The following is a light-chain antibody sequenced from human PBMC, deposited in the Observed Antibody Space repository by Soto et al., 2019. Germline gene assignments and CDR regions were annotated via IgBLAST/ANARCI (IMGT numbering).Light chain of an antibody. CDR3: QQFNIYPH. CDR1: QGISSA. V-gene: IGKV1-13*02. CDR2: DAS. Sequence: AIQLTQSPSSLSASVGDRVTITCRASQGISSALAWYRQKPGKAPKLLIYDASSLESGVPSRFSGSGSGTDFTLTICSLQPEYFATYCCQQFNIYPHFGGGTKVEIK. J-gene: IGKJ4*01.